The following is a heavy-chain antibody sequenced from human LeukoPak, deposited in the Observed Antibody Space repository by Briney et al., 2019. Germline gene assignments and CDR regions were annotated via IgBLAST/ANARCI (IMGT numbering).Heavy chain of an antibody. Sequence: GGSLRLSCAASGFTFSRYAFHWVRQAPRKGLESVAVISYDGTNHYYADSVKARFTISKDNSKNTLYLQISSLRSEDTAVYYCAREGEATKFCSSSSCIPDFWGQGTLVTASS. CDR1: GFTFSRYA. V-gene: IGHV3-30*04. D-gene: IGHD2-2*01. J-gene: IGHJ4*02. CDR3: AREGEATKFCSSSSCIPDF. CDR2: ISYDGTNH.